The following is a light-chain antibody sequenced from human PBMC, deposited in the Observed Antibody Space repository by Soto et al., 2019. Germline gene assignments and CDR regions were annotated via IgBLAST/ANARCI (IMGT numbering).Light chain of an antibody. J-gene: IGLJ1*01. Sequence: QSALTQPPSASGSPGQSVTISCTGTSSDVGGYNFVSWYQQPPGKAPKLIIYEVSERPSGVPDRFSGSKSGNTASLTVSGLQAGDEADYYCSSYAGSNNVCVFGTGTKLTVL. V-gene: IGLV2-8*01. CDR1: SSDVGGYNF. CDR2: EVS. CDR3: SSYAGSNNVCV.